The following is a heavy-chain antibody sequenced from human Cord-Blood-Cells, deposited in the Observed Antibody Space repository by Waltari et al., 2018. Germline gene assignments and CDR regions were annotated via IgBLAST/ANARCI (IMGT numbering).Heavy chain of an antibody. V-gene: IGHV3-30*18. CDR3: AKDRGYYFDY. Sequence: QVQLVESGGGVVQPGRCLRLSCAASGFTFSSYGMHWVRQAPGKGLEWVAVISYDGSNKYYADSVKGRFTISRDNSKNTLYLQMNSLRAEDTAVYYCAKDRGYYFDYWGQGTLVTVSS. CDR2: ISYDGSNK. J-gene: IGHJ4*02. D-gene: IGHD3-10*01. CDR1: GFTFSSYG.